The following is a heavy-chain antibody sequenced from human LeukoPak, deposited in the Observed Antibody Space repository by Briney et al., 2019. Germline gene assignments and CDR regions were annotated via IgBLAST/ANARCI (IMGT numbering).Heavy chain of an antibody. Sequence: GGSLRLSCAASGFTVSSNYMSWVRQAPGKGLEWVSVIYSGGSTYYADSVKGRFTISRDNSKNTLYLQMNSLRAGDTAVYYCARVRGSSSSIFYYYYYMDVWGKGTTVTVSS. D-gene: IGHD6-6*01. CDR3: ARVRGSSSSIFYYYYYMDV. V-gene: IGHV3-66*02. J-gene: IGHJ6*03. CDR1: GFTVSSNY. CDR2: IYSGGST.